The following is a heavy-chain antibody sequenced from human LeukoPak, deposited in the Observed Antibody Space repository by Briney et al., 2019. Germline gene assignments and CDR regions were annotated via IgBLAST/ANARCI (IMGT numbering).Heavy chain of an antibody. CDR1: GFTVSSNY. CDR3: ARDYRVYDSSGTIDY. CDR2: IYSGGST. V-gene: IGHV3-66*01. Sequence: GGSLRLSCAASGFTVSSNYMSWVRQAPGKGLEWVSVIYSGGSTYYADSVKGRFTISRDNSKNTLYLQMNSLRAEDTAVYYCARDYRVYDSSGTIDYWGQGTLVTVSS. D-gene: IGHD3-22*01. J-gene: IGHJ4*02.